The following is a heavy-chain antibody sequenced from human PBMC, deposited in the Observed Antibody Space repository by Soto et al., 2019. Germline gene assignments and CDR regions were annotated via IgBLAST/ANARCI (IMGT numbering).Heavy chain of an antibody. CDR2: INTANDNR. CDR3: AREYSSGSI. V-gene: IGHV1-3*04. Sequence: GASVKVSCKTSGYIFIRYAIHWVRQAPGQGLEWMGRINTANDNRKYSPKFQGRVTFTSDTSATTVSMELSDLRLEDTAVYYCAREYSSGSIWGQGTLVTVSS. J-gene: IGHJ4*02. D-gene: IGHD3-22*01. CDR1: GYIFIRYA.